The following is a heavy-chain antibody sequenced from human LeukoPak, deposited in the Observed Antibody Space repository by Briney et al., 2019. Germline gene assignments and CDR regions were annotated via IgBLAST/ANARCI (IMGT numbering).Heavy chain of an antibody. CDR1: GYTFTGYY. CDR2: INPNSGGT. V-gene: IGHV1-2*02. D-gene: IGHD3-3*01. Sequence: EASVKVSCKASGYTFTGYYMHWVRQAPGQGPEWMGWINPNSGGTNYAQKFQGRVTMTRDTSISTAYMELSRLRSDDTAVYYCARDYDFWSGYPYFDYWGQGTLVTVSS. CDR3: ARDYDFWSGYPYFDY. J-gene: IGHJ4*02.